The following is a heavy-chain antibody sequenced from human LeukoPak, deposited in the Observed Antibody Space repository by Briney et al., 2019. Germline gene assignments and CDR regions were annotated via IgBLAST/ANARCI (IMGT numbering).Heavy chain of an antibody. CDR1: GGSFSGYY. Sequence: PSETLSLTCAVYGGSFSGYYWSWIRQPPGKGLEWIGEINHSGSTNYNPSLKSRVTISVDTSKNQFSLKLSSVTAADTAVYYCARANTYGSGRFHWGQGTLVTVSS. D-gene: IGHD3-10*01. CDR3: ARANTYGSGRFH. CDR2: INHSGST. J-gene: IGHJ4*02. V-gene: IGHV4-34*01.